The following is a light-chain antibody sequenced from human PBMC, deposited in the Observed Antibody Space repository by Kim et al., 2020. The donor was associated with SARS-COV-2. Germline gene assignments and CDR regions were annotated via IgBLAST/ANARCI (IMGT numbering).Light chain of an antibody. J-gene: IGKJ4*01. CDR1: QSVSSN. CDR3: QQYNNWPLT. CDR2: GAS. Sequence: ESGAERATRSCRTSQSVSSNLAWYQQKPGQAPRLLIYGASTRATGIPARFSGSGSGTEFTLTISSLQSEDVAVYYCQQYNNWPLTFGGGTKVDIK. V-gene: IGKV3-15*01.